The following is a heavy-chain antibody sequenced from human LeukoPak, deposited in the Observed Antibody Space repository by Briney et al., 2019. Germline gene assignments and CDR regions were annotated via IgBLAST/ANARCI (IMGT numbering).Heavy chain of an antibody. D-gene: IGHD1-20*01. V-gene: IGHV3-21*01. CDR1: GFTFSSYS. Sequence: PGGSLRLSCAASGFTFSSYSMNWVRQAPGKGLEWVSFISTSSSCIYYADSVKGRFTISRDNAKNSLYLQMNSLRAEDTAVYYCARDVNWNYCDYWGQGTLVTVSS. CDR2: ISTSSSCI. CDR3: ARDVNWNYCDY. J-gene: IGHJ4*02.